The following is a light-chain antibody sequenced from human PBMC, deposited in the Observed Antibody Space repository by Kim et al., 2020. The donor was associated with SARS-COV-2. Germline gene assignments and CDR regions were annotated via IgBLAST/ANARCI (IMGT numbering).Light chain of an antibody. V-gene: IGKV3-11*01. Sequence: PGERATLPCSASHNIDSSLAWYQQRPGQAPSLLVYDASNRATGLPDRFSGSGSGTDFTLTISSLEPEDFSIYYCQQRNSWPPAVTFGGGAKV. J-gene: IGKJ4*01. CDR3: QQRNSWPPAVT. CDR1: HNIDSS. CDR2: DAS.